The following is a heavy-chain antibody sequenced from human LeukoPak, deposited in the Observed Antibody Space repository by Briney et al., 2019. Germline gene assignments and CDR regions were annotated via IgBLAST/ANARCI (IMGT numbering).Heavy chain of an antibody. CDR2: ISYDGSDT. Sequence: GGSLRLSCAAPGFTFSSYAMHWVRQAPGKGREWVAIISYDGSDTYYTDSVRGRFTIPRDNSKNTLYLQMNSLRAEDTAVYYCASARVVEVLATPTALDYWGQGTLVTVSS. V-gene: IGHV3-30-3*01. CDR1: GFTFSSYA. J-gene: IGHJ4*02. CDR3: ASARVVEVLATPTALDY. D-gene: IGHD2-2*01.